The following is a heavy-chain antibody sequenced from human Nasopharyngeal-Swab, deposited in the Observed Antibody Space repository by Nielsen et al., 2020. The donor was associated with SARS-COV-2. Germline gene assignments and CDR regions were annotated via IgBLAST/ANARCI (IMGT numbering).Heavy chain of an antibody. CDR2: ISRDSGSL. CDR1: GFSFNEYA. CDR3: AKDWRTGRSLGLFGMDV. J-gene: IGHJ6*02. V-gene: IGHV3-9*01. Sequence: SLKISCAASGFSFNEYALYWVRQAPGKGLEGVSGISRDSGSLDYVDSVKGRFTISRDNAKNSLYLQMNSLRGEDTAVYYCAKDWRTGRSLGLFGMDVWGQGTTVIVSS. D-gene: IGHD7-27*01.